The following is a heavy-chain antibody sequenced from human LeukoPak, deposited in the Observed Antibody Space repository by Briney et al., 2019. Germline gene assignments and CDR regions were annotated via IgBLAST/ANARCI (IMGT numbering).Heavy chain of an antibody. CDR3: ARGPGIAAADFYGMDV. J-gene: IGHJ6*02. CDR2: IYHSGST. V-gene: IGHV4-4*02. Sequence: GSLRLSCAASGFSVGDNYMSWVRQPPGKGLEWIGEIYHSGSTNYNPSLKSRVTISVDKSKNQFSLKLSSVTAADTAVYYCARGPGIAAADFYGMDVWGQGTTVTVSS. CDR1: GFSVGDNY. D-gene: IGHD6-13*01.